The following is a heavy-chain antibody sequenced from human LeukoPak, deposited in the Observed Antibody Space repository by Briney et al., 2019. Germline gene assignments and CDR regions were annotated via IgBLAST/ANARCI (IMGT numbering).Heavy chain of an antibody. D-gene: IGHD4-23*01. Sequence: GGSLRLSCAASGFTFSSYSMNWVRQAPGKGLEWVSSISSSGSYIYYADSVKGRFTISRDNAKNSLYLQMNSLRAEDTAVYYCARLRSGSNSEHDYWGQGTLVTVSS. CDR3: ARLRSGSNSEHDY. J-gene: IGHJ4*02. V-gene: IGHV3-21*01. CDR1: GFTFSSYS. CDR2: ISSSGSYI.